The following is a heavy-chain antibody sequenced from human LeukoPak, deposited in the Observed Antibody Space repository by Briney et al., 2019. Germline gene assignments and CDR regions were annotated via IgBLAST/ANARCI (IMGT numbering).Heavy chain of an antibody. J-gene: IGHJ5*02. Sequence: SETLSLTCAVYGGSFSGYYWSWIRQPPGKGLEWIGEINHSGSTNYNPSLKSRVTISVDTSKNQFSLKLSSVTAADTAVYYCAPRGSSRFDPWGQGTLVTVSS. V-gene: IGHV4-34*01. D-gene: IGHD2-15*01. CDR3: APRGSSRFDP. CDR1: GGSFSGYY. CDR2: INHSGST.